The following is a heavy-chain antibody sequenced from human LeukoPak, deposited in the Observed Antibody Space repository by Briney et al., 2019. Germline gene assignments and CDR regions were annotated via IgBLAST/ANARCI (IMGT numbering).Heavy chain of an antibody. CDR1: GGSFSGYY. CDR2: INHSGST. J-gene: IGHJ5*02. V-gene: IGHV4-34*01. CDR3: ARTGSGWYRPFDP. Sequence: SETLSLTYAVYGGSFSGYYWSWIRQPPGKGLEWIGEINHSGSTNYNPSLKSRVTISVDTSKNQFSLKLSSVTAADTAVYYCARTGSGWYRPFDPWGQGTLVTVSS. D-gene: IGHD6-19*01.